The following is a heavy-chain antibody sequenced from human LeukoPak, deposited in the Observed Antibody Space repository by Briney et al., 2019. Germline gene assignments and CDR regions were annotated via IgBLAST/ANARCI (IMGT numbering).Heavy chain of an antibody. CDR1: GGSFSGYY. CDR2: INHSGST. Sequence: SETLSLTCAVYGGSFSGYYWSWIREPPGKGLEWVGEINHSGSTNYNPSLKSRVTISVDTSKNQFSLKLSSMTAADTAVYYCAREGSPDAFDIWGQGTMVTASS. J-gene: IGHJ3*02. CDR3: AREGSPDAFDI. D-gene: IGHD1-26*01. V-gene: IGHV4-34*01.